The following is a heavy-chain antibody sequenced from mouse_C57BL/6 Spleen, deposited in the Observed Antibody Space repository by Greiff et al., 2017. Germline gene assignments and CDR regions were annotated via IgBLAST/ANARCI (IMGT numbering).Heavy chain of an antibody. D-gene: IGHD2-1*01. V-gene: IGHV1-52*01. CDR1: GYTFTSYW. Sequence: VQLQQPGAELVRPGSSVKLSCKASGYTFTSYWVHWVKQRPIQGLEWIGNIDPSDSESHYNPQFQDKATLTVDKSSSTAYMQLSSLTSEDSAVYYCALYYGNAMDYWGQGTSVTVSS. CDR2: IDPSDSES. CDR3: ALYYGNAMDY. J-gene: IGHJ4*01.